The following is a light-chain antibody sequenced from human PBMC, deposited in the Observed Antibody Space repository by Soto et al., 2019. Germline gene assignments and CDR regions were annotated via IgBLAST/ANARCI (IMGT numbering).Light chain of an antibody. Sequence: QSALTQPASVSGSPGQSINISCTGTSSDVGGYNHVSWYQHSPGKAPKLILFAVSDRPSGVSHRFSGSKSGNTASLTISGLQADDEADYYCCSYTSLSTVVFGGGTKLTVL. V-gene: IGLV2-14*01. CDR2: AVS. CDR1: SSDVGGYNH. CDR3: CSYTSLSTVV. J-gene: IGLJ2*01.